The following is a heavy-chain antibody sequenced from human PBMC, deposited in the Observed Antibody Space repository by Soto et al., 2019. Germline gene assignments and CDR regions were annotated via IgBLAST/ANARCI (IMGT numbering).Heavy chain of an antibody. CDR3: AKDRQHYYGSGSPIFDY. J-gene: IGHJ4*02. D-gene: IGHD3-10*01. CDR2: ISWNSGSI. Sequence: EVQLVESGGGLVKPGRSLRLSCEASGFTFDDYAMHWVRQAPGKGLEWVSGISWNSGSIGYADSVKGRFTISRDNAKNSLYLQMNSLRAEDTALYYCAKDRQHYYGSGSPIFDYWGQGTLVTVSS. CDR1: GFTFDDYA. V-gene: IGHV3-9*01.